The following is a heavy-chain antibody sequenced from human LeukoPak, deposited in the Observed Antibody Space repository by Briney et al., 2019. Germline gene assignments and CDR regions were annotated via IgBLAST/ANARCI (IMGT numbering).Heavy chain of an antibody. Sequence: SETLSRTCTVSGGSISSGGYYWSWIRQHPGKGLEWIGYIYYSGSTYYNPSLKSRVTISVDTSKNQFSLKLSSVTAADTAVYYCARDYCSSTSCYLDYWGQGTLVTVSS. CDR2: IYYSGST. J-gene: IGHJ4*02. D-gene: IGHD2-2*01. V-gene: IGHV4-31*03. CDR3: ARDYCSSTSCYLDY. CDR1: GGSISSGGYY.